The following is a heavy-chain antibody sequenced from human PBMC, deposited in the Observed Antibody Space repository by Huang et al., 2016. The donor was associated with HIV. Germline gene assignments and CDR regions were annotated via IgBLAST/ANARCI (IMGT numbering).Heavy chain of an antibody. J-gene: IGHJ4*02. Sequence: QVQLQQWGAGVLKPSETLSLTCAVYGGSFSGYYWSWIRQSPGKGLEWIGEINHSGSTNSNPSLKSRVTMSVDTSKNQFSLKLSSVTAAETAVYYCASLFFDYWGQGILVTVSS. CDR1: GGSFSGYY. CDR2: INHSGST. V-gene: IGHV4-34*01. CDR3: ASLFFDY.